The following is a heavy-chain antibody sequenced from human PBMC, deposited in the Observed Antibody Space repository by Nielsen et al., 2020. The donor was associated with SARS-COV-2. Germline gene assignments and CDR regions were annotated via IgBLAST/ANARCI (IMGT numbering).Heavy chain of an antibody. J-gene: IGHJ6*02. CDR3: ARHCIRSITSFGVVIPEGGMDV. CDR2: IYYSGST. D-gene: IGHD3-3*01. V-gene: IGHV4-39*01. Sequence: WIRQPPGKGLEWIGSIYYSGSTYYNPSLKSRVTISVDTSKNQFSLKLSSVTAADTAVYYCARHCIRSITSFGVVIPEGGMDVWGQGTTVTVSS.